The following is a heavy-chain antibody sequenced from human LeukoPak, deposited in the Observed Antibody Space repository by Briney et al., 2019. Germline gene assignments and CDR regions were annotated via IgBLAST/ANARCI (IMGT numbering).Heavy chain of an antibody. CDR3: TRQECSGGSCSYVDF. CDR2: IRNKPNSYTT. V-gene: IGHV3-73*01. CDR1: GFDFSGFY. Sequence: PGGSLKLSCAASGFDFSGFYVHWVRQASGRGLEWVGLIRNKPNSYTTVYAASVKGRFTISRDDSTNTAYLQMNSLKAEDTAVYYCTRQECSGGSCSYVDFWGQGTLVTVSS. D-gene: IGHD2-15*01. J-gene: IGHJ4*02.